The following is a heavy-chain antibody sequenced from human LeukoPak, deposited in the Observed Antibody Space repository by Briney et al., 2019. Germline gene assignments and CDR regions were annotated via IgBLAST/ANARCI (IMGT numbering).Heavy chain of an antibody. CDR2: INPSGGST. V-gene: IGHV1-46*01. CDR1: GYTFTSYY. D-gene: IGHD3-3*01. J-gene: IGHJ6*02. Sequence: ASVKVSCKASGYTFTSYYMHWVRQAPGQGLEWMGIINPSGGSTSYAQKFQGRVTMTRDTSTSTVYMELSSLRSEDTAVYYCARGDPIFGVASYYYGMDVWGQGTTVTVSS. CDR3: ARGDPIFGVASYYYGMDV.